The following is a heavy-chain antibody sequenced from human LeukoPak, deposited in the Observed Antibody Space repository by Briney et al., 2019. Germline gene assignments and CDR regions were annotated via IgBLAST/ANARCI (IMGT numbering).Heavy chain of an antibody. CDR1: GFTFSGYG. CDR3: AKDPVRDIVLMVYAL. D-gene: IGHD2-8*01. CDR2: VRYDSSNK. J-gene: IGHJ4*02. V-gene: IGHV3-30*02. Sequence: GGSLRLSCAASGFTFSGYGMHWVRQASGKGLEWVAFVRYDSSNKYYADSVKGRFTISRDNSKNTLYLQMNSLRAEDTAVYYCAKDPVRDIVLMVYALWGQGTLVTVSS.